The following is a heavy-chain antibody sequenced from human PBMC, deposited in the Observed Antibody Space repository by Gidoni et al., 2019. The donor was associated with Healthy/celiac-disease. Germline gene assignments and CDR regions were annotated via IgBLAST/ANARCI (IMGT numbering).Heavy chain of an antibody. CDR3: AKDFRPTIWGVDY. V-gene: IGHV3-30*18. CDR1: CFTFSSYG. D-gene: IGHD3-16*01. CDR2: ISYDGSNK. Sequence: QVQPFESGGGVVPPWGSLRPSCAASCFTFSSYGMHWVRQAPGKGLEWVAVISYDGSNKYYADSVKGRFTISRDNSKNTLYLQMNSLRAEDTAVYYCAKDFRPTIWGVDYWGQGTLVTVSS. J-gene: IGHJ4*02.